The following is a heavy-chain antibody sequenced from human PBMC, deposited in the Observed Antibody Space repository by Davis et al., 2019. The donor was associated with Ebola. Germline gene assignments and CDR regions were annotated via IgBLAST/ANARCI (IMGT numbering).Heavy chain of an antibody. V-gene: IGHV1-18*01. CDR2: ISVCNSDT. D-gene: IGHD2-2*01. J-gene: IGHJ6*02. Sequence: ASVKVSCKASGYSFHTYGIGWVRQAPGQGLEWMGWISVCNSDTLSAQNLQGRVTMTADTSTNTAYMELRSLRSDDTAIYYCARRSVLEPGELPAEGKVFYYGFDVWGQGTTVTVSS. CDR1: GYSFHTYG. CDR3: ARRSVLEPGELPAEGKVFYYGFDV.